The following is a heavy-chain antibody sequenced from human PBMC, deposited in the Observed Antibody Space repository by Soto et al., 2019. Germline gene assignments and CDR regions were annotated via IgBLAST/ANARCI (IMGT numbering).Heavy chain of an antibody. J-gene: IGHJ5*02. Sequence: PGGSLRLSCAASGFTFSSYWMHWVRQAPGKGLVWVSRINSDGSSTSYADSVKGRFTISRDNAKNTLYLQMNSLRAADTAVYYCARDGGPKKAYSNSRPGPWGKGTLVTVSS. CDR3: ARDGGPKKAYSNSRPGP. CDR2: INSDGSST. D-gene: IGHD2-15*01. CDR1: GFTFSSYW. V-gene: IGHV3-74*01.